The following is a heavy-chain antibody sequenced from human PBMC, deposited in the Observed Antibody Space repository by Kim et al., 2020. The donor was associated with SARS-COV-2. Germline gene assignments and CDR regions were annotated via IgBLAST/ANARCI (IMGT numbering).Heavy chain of an antibody. V-gene: IGHV4-34*01. CDR3: ARGLNRYYVSGTYGY. D-gene: IGHD3-10*01. Sequence: SETLSLTCAVYSGSFSGYHWTWIRQPPGKGMEWIGEVNHTGSTNYNPSFKSRVSISVDTSKNQFSLNLGSVTAADTAVYYCARGLNRYYVSGTYGYWGQGTLVTVSS. J-gene: IGHJ4*02. CDR2: VNHTGST. CDR1: SGSFSGYH.